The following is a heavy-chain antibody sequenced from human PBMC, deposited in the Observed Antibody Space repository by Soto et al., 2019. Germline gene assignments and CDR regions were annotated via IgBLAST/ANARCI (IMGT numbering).Heavy chain of an antibody. CDR3: ARVDNYYGSGRHIWFDP. CDR2: ISAYNGNT. D-gene: IGHD3-10*01. Sequence: ASVKVSCKASGYTFTSYGISWVRQAPGQGLEWMGWISAYNGNTNYAQKLQGRVTMTTDTSTSTAYMELRSLRSDDTAVYYCARVDNYYGSGRHIWFDPWGQGTLVTVSS. J-gene: IGHJ5*02. CDR1: GYTFTSYG. V-gene: IGHV1-18*01.